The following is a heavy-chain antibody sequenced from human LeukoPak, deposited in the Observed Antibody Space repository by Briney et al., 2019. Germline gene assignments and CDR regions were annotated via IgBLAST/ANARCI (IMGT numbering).Heavy chain of an antibody. J-gene: IGHJ4*02. V-gene: IGHV1-2*02. Sequence: GASVKVSCKASGYTFTDCYIHWVRQAPGQGLEWMGWINPNSGGTNYAQKFQGRVTMTRDTSISTAYMELTRLISDDTAVYYCAREWEYSGYDYFDYWGQGTLVTVSS. CDR2: INPNSGGT. D-gene: IGHD5-12*01. CDR1: GYTFTDCY. CDR3: AREWEYSGYDYFDY.